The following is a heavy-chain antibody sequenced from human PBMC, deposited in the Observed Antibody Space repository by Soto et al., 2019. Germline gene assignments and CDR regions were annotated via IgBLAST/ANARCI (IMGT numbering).Heavy chain of an antibody. Sequence: QVQLVQPGAEVKKPRASVKFSCKASGYIFTNCYIHWVRQAPGTGLEWIGIINPNGGSTNYAQNFQVRVTMTRYTSTSTDYMDLSSLRSEDTAVYYCTRGLASGDYWGQGTLITVSS. CDR1: GYIFTNCY. CDR2: INPNGGST. CDR3: TRGLASGDY. D-gene: IGHD6-6*01. V-gene: IGHV1-46*03. J-gene: IGHJ4*02.